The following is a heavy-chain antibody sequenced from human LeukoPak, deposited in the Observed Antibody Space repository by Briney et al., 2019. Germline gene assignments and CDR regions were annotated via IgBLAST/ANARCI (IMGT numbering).Heavy chain of an antibody. V-gene: IGHV1-2*02. CDR1: GFTFTDYY. D-gene: IGHD1-26*01. Sequence: ASVKVSCKASGFTFTDYYLHWVRQAPGQGLEWMGCIHPDSGDTNYAQKFEGTVTMTRDTSITTAYLELNKLTSDDTAIYYCARESENDWRGSAFDYWGQGTLVTVSS. CDR3: ARESENDWRGSAFDY. CDR2: IHPDSGDT. J-gene: IGHJ4*02.